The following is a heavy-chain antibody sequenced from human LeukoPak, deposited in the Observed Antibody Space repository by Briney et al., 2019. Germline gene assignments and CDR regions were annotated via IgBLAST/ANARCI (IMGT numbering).Heavy chain of an antibody. CDR1: GYTFTSYN. Sequence: ASVKVSCKASGYTFTSYNINCVRQSTGQGLEWMGWMNPNSGNTGYAQKFQGRVTMTRNTSISTAYMELRSLRSEDTGVYYCARGSTFEYGADFDYWGQGTLVTVSS. CDR2: MNPNSGNT. V-gene: IGHV1-8*01. CDR3: ARGSTFEYGADFDY. D-gene: IGHD4-17*01. J-gene: IGHJ4*02.